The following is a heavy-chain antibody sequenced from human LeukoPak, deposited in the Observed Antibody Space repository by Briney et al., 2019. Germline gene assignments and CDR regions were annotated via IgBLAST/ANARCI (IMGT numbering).Heavy chain of an antibody. CDR1: GVSISSYY. CDR2: IYYSGST. CDR3: ASTYMVRGYSPTSIYYYGMDV. V-gene: IGHV4-59*01. D-gene: IGHD3-10*01. J-gene: IGHJ6*02. Sequence: SETLSLTCTVSGVSISSYYWSWLRQPPGKGMEWVGYIYYSGSTNYNPSLQRRFTISVDPSKTQFSLKLSSVTAADTAVYYCASTYMVRGYSPTSIYYYGMDVWGQGTTVTVSS.